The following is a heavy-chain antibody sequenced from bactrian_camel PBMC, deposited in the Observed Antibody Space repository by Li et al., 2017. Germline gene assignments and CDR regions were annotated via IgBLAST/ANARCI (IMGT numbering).Heavy chain of an antibody. D-gene: IGHD2*01. Sequence: QLVESGGGLVQPGGSLRLSCAASGFTFSSTGMTRVRQAPGKGLEWVSSIYRDGSITYYEDSVKGRFTISRDNAKNTVYLQMNSLKLEDAALYYCATADPSWGRTQGGHLRFPYSYWGQGTQVTVS. CDR1: GFTFSSTG. CDR2: IYRDGSIT. CDR3: ATADPSWGRTQGGHLRFPYSY. V-gene: IGHV3S7*01. J-gene: IGHJ4*01.